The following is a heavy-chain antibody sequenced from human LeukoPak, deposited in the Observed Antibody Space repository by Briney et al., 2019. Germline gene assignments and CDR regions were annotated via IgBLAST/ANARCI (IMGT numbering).Heavy chain of an antibody. CDR2: ISYSGST. J-gene: IGHJ4*02. D-gene: IGHD3-22*01. V-gene: IGHV4-59*11. CDR1: GGSTSSHY. Sequence: SETLSLTCTVSGGSTSSHYWSWIRQPPGKGLECIGYISYSGSTSYNPSLKSRVTISVDTSKNQFSLRLSSVTAADTAVYYCARGKLDYDSSAYYPFDYWGQGTLVTVSS. CDR3: ARGKLDYDSSAYYPFDY.